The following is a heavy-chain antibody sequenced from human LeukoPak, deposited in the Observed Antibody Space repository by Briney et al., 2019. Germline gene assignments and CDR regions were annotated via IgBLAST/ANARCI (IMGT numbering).Heavy chain of an antibody. V-gene: IGHV3-23*01. J-gene: IGHJ4*02. D-gene: IGHD5-24*01. CDR3: AKDRGFTLRDGGMLDY. CDR1: GFSFSTFA. Sequence: GGSLRLSCAASGFSFSTFAMNWVRQVPGKGLEWVSGISGRGGDTYDAESVRGRFTISRDDSKNTLYLRMTSLRAEDTAIYYCAKDRGFTLRDGGMLDYWGQGTLVTVSS. CDR2: ISGRGGDT.